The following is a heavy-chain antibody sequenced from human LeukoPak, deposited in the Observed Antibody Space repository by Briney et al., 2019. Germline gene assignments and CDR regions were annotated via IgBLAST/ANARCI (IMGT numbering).Heavy chain of an antibody. CDR2: IYIDGTT. J-gene: IGHJ4*02. CDR3: ARGPRYSFY. CDR1: GFLLSHNY. V-gene: IGHV3-53*01. Sequence: GGSLRLSCAASGFLLSHNYMTWVRPAPGKGLEWISVIYIDGTTYYADSVKGRFTISRDQANNTLYLQMNTLRDEDTAVYYCARGPRYSFYWGQGTLVSVSS. D-gene: IGHD6-13*01.